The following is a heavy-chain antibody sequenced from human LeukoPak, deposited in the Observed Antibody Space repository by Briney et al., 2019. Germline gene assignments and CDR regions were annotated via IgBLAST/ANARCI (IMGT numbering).Heavy chain of an antibody. V-gene: IGHV1-18*01. CDR1: GYTLTSYG. J-gene: IGHJ4*02. D-gene: IGHD3-3*01. CDR2: ISAYNGNT. CDR3: AVLPHFWSGAHFTDY. Sequence: ASVKVSCKASGYTLTSYGISWVRQAPGQGLEWMGWISAYNGNTNYAQKLQGRVTMTIDTSTSTAYMELRSLRSDDTAVYYCAVLPHFWSGAHFTDYWGQGTLVTVSS.